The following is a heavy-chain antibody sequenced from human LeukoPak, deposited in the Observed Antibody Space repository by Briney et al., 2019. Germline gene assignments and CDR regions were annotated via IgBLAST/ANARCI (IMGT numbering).Heavy chain of an antibody. J-gene: IGHJ5*02. CDR3: ATVFAAAAPGWFDP. V-gene: IGHV1-24*01. CDR1: GYTLTELS. D-gene: IGHD6-13*01. CDR2: FDPEDGET. Sequence: ASVNVSCTVSGYTLTELSMHWVRQAPGKGREWMGGFDPEDGETIYAQKFQGRVTMTEDTSTDTAYMELSSLRSEDTAVYYCATVFAAAAPGWFDPWGQGTLVTVSS.